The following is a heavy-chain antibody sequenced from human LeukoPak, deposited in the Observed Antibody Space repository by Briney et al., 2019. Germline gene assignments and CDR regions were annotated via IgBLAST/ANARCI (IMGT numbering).Heavy chain of an antibody. D-gene: IGHD5-12*01. CDR1: GGSIDSDY. V-gene: IGHV4-59*08. Sequence: PSETLSLTCTVSGGSIDSDYWTWIRQPPGKGLEYIGYIYYTGGTNYNPSLKSRVTISVDTSKNQFSLKMSSVTAADTAVYFCAKYGNSGRVIDNWGQGTLVTVSS. CDR2: IYYTGGT. J-gene: IGHJ4*02. CDR3: AKYGNSGRVIDN.